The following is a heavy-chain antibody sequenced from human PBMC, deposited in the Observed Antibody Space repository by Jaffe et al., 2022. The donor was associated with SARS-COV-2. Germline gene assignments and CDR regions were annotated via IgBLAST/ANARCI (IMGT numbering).Heavy chain of an antibody. J-gene: IGHJ5*02. Sequence: QVQLVESGGGVVQPGRSLRLSCAASGFTFSSYGMHWVRQAPGKGLEWVAVISYDGSNKYYADSVKGRFTISRDNSKNTLYLQMNSLRAEDTAVYYCAKDRARSGWYEGFDPWGQGTLVTVSS. CDR1: GFTFSSYG. CDR2: ISYDGSNK. D-gene: IGHD6-19*01. V-gene: IGHV3-30*18. CDR3: AKDRARSGWYEGFDP.